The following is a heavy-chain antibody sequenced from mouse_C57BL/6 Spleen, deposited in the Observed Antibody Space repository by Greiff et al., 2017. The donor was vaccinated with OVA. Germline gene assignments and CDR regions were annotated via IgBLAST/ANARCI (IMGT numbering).Heavy chain of an antibody. Sequence: EVQVVESGPGLVKPSQSLSLTCSVSGYSITSGYYWNWIRQFPGNKLEWMGYISYDGSNNYNPSLKNRISITRDTSKNQFFLKLNSVTTEDTATYYCARGYGYAFAYWGQGTLVTVSA. CDR2: ISYDGSN. CDR1: GYSITSGYY. CDR3: ARGYGYAFAY. D-gene: IGHD2-2*01. J-gene: IGHJ3*01. V-gene: IGHV3-6*01.